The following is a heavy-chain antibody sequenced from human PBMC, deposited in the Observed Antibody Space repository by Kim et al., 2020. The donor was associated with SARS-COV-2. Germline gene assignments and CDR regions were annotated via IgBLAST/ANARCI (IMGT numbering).Heavy chain of an antibody. CDR1: GVTFSSYS. D-gene: IGHD3-10*01. CDR2: ISSRSSYI. J-gene: IGHJ4*02. V-gene: IGHV3-21*01. Sequence: GGSLRLSCAASGVTFSSYSMNWVRQAPGKGLEWVSSISSRSSYIYYADSVKGRFTISRDNAKNSLYLQMNSLRAEDTAVYYCARGGYGSGSTVDYWGQG. CDR3: ARGGYGSGSTVDY.